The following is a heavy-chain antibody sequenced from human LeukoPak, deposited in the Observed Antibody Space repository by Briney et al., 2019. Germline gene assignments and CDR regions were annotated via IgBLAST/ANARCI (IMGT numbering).Heavy chain of an antibody. CDR3: AKESLDDYGDAILEITEYFQH. Sequence: GRSLRLSCAASGFTFSSYGMHWVRQAPGKGLEWVAVISYDGSNKYYADSVKGRFTISRDNSKNTLYLQMNSLRAEDTAVYYCAKESLDDYGDAILEITEYFQHWGQGPLVTVSS. D-gene: IGHD4-17*01. J-gene: IGHJ1*01. CDR2: ISYDGSNK. V-gene: IGHV3-30*18. CDR1: GFTFSSYG.